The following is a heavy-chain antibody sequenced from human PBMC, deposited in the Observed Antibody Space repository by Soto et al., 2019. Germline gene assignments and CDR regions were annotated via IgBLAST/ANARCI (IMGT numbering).Heavy chain of an antibody. CDR2: IYHSGST. CDR3: ARVKTTGSENIDY. J-gene: IGHJ4*02. D-gene: IGHD3-10*01. Sequence: SETLSLTCTVSGCSISSRSYYWAWIRQPPGKGLEWIGRIYHSGSTHYNPSLQSRVTISVDKSKNQFSLKLSSVTAADTAVYYCARVKTTGSENIDYWGQGTLVTVSS. V-gene: IGHV4-39*07. CDR1: GCSISSRSYY.